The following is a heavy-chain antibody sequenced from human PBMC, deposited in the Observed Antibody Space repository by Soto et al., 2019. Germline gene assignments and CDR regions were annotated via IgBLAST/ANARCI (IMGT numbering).Heavy chain of an antibody. V-gene: IGHV3-23*01. CDR3: AKDRHCSSANCLAAFDI. Sequence: GGSLRLSCAASGFIFGGYAMGWVRQAPGKGLERVSTISGSGIHTFYADYVKGQFTISRDNSKNTLFMQMNSVGAEDTAMYYCAKDRHCSSANCLAAFDIWGQGIMVTVS. D-gene: IGHD2-2*01. J-gene: IGHJ3*02. CDR1: GFIFGGYA. CDR2: ISGSGIHT.